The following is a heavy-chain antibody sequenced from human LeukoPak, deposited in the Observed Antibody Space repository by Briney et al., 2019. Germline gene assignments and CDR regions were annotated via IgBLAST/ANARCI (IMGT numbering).Heavy chain of an antibody. CDR2: IYYSGST. Sequence: SETLSLTCTVSGGSINSYYWTWIRQPPGKGLEWIGYIYYSGSTNYTPSLESRVTISVDTSKNQFSLKLSSVTAADTAVYYCARFTHCGGDCYALDYWGQGTLVTVSS. CDR1: GGSINSYY. D-gene: IGHD2-21*02. V-gene: IGHV4-59*01. CDR3: ARFTHCGGDCYALDY. J-gene: IGHJ4*02.